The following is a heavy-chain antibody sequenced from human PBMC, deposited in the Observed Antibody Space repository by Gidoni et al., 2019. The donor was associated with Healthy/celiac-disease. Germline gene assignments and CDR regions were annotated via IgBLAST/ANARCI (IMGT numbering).Heavy chain of an antibody. D-gene: IGHD5-18*01. V-gene: IGHV4-30-2*01. CDR3: ARGLGDSYGYFDY. CDR2: IYHSGST. Sequence: QLQLQESGSGLVKPSQTLSLTCPVSGGSISSGGYSWSWIRQPPGKGLEWIGYIYHSGSTYYNPSLKSRVTISVDRSKNQFSLKLSSVTAADTAVYYCARGLGDSYGYFDYWGQGTLVTVSS. CDR1: GGSISSGGYS. J-gene: IGHJ4*02.